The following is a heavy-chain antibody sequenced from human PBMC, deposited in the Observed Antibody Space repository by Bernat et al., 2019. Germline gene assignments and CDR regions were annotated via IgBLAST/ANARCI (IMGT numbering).Heavy chain of an antibody. J-gene: IGHJ5*02. CDR3: AVSVRGVIGWFDP. CDR1: GGSISSSSYY. D-gene: IGHD3-10*01. V-gene: IGHV4-39*01. Sequence: QLQLQESGPGLVKPSETLSLTCTVSGGSISSSSYYWGWIRQPPGKGREGMGGIYYSGSTYYNPSLKSRVTISVDTSKNQFSLKLSSVTAADTAVYYCAVSVRGVIGWFDPWGQGTLVTVSS. CDR2: IYYSGST.